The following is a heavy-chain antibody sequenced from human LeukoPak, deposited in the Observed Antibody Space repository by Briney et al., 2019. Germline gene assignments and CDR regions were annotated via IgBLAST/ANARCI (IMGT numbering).Heavy chain of an antibody. CDR3: AREDSSNWNWFDP. J-gene: IGHJ5*02. V-gene: IGHV4-61*02. Sequence: SETLSLTCTVSGGSISSGSYYWSWIRQPAGKGLEWIGRIYTSGSTNYNPSLKGRVTISVDTSKNQFSLKLSSVTAADTAVYYCAREDSSNWNWFDPWGQGTLVTVSS. CDR1: GGSISSGSYY. CDR2: IYTSGST. D-gene: IGHD6-13*01.